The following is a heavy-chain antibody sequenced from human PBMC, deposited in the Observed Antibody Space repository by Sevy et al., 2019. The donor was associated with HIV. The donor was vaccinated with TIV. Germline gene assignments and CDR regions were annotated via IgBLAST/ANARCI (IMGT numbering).Heavy chain of an antibody. D-gene: IGHD1-26*01. J-gene: IGHJ4*02. CDR3: ETLIVGSSYLGL. V-gene: IGHV1-24*01. CDR1: GYRLSELS. Sequence: ASVKVSCNVSGYRLSELSTYWVRQTPAKGLEGMGGFDPEYDEPIYEQKFQGRVTMTEDTTSDTAYVELSSLTSGDTAVYYCETLIVGSSYLGLWGPGTLVTVSS. CDR2: FDPEYDEP.